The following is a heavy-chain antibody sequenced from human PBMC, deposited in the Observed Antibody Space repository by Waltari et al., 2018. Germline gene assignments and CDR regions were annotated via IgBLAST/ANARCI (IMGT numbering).Heavy chain of an antibody. CDR2: ISHDGSTT. D-gene: IGHD2-21*02. CDR1: GFGFIPSG. V-gene: IGHV3-74*01. CDR3: TRDRDWVLFDY. Sequence: EVLLVESGGGLGQPGGSLRLPCAASGFGFIPSGMHWVRHAPGKGLVGFSRISHDGSTTTYGDSVKGRFTVSRDNAKNTLYLQMNSLRAEDTAVYYCTRDRDWVLFDYWGQGTLVTVSS. J-gene: IGHJ4*02.